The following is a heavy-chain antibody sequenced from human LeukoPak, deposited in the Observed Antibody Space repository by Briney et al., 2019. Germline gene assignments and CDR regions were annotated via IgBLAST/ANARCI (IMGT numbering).Heavy chain of an antibody. V-gene: IGHV1-18*01. J-gene: IGHJ4*02. CDR2: ISEYSGDT. CDR3: ARAYYYDSSGSSFDY. D-gene: IGHD3-22*01. CDR1: GYTFTRYG. Sequence: GASVKVSCKASGYTFTRYGISWLRQAPGQGLEWMGWISEYSGDTKYAQKLQGRVTMTTDTSTSTVYMELRSLRSDDTAVYYCARAYYYDSSGSSFDYWGQGTLVTVSS.